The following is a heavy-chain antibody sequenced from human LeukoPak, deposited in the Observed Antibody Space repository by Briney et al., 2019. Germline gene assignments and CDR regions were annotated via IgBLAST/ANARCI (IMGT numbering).Heavy chain of an antibody. D-gene: IGHD6-13*01. CDR1: GVSFSGYY. CDR3: ARGHLKYSSSYLYYFDY. CDR2: INHSGST. J-gene: IGHJ4*02. V-gene: IGHV4-34*01. Sequence: SETLSLTCAVYGVSFSGYYWSWIRQPPGKGLEWVGEINHSGSTNYNPSLKSRVTISVDTSKNQFSLKLSSVTAADTAVYYCARGHLKYSSSYLYYFDYWGQGTLVTVSS.